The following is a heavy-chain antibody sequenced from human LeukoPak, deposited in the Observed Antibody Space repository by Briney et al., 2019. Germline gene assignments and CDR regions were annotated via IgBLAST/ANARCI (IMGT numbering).Heavy chain of an antibody. J-gene: IGHJ5*02. D-gene: IGHD6-13*01. CDR3: ARDSSSWPYNWFDP. Sequence: PSETLSLTCTVSGYSISSGYYWGWIRQPPGKGLEWIGSIYHSGSTYYNPSLKSRVTISVDTSKNQFSLKLSSVIAADTAVYYCARDSSSWPYNWFDPWGQGTLVTVSS. V-gene: IGHV4-38-2*02. CDR1: GYSISSGYY. CDR2: IYHSGST.